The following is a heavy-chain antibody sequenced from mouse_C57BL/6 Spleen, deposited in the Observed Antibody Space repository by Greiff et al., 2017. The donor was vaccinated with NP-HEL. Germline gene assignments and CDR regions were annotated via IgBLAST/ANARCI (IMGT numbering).Heavy chain of an antibody. CDR3: AREPFYDGWYFDV. CDR1: GFTFSSYA. V-gene: IGHV5-4*01. D-gene: IGHD2-3*01. J-gene: IGHJ1*03. Sequence: EVQGVESGGGLVEPGGSLKLSCAASGFTFSSYAMSWVRQTPEKRLEWVATISDGGSYTYYPDNVKGRFTISRDNAKNNLYLQMSHLKSEDTAMYYCAREPFYDGWYFDVWGTGTTVTVSS. CDR2: ISDGGSYT.